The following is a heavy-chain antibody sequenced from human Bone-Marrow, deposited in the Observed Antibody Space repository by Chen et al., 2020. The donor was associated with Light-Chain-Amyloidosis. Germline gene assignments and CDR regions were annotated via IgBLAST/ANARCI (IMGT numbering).Heavy chain of an antibody. CDR3: AKDISYDDILPGYPADAFDI. CDR2: ISGTGGSR. J-gene: IGHJ3*02. CDR1: GFALSSYA. Sequence: GSLRPSCAASGFALSSYAMSWVRQAPGKGLEWVSTISGTGGSRYYGDSVKGRLTISRDNSKNALFLQMNSLRAEDTAVYYCAKDISYDDILPGYPADAFDIWGQGTMVTVSS. V-gene: IGHV3-23*01. D-gene: IGHD3-9*01.